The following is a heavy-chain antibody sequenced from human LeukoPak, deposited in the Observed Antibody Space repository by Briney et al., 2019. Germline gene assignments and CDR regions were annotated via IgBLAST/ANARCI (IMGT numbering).Heavy chain of an antibody. J-gene: IGHJ4*02. V-gene: IGHV4-34*01. CDR1: GGSFSGYY. Sequence: SETLSLTCGVYGGSFSGYYWSWIRQPPGKGLEWIGEINHRGSTNYNPSLKSRVAISVDTSKNQFSLKLSSVTAADTAVYYCARGAYYYGSGSPPFDYWGQGTLVTVSS. CDR2: INHRGST. D-gene: IGHD3-10*01. CDR3: ARGAYYYGSGSPPFDY.